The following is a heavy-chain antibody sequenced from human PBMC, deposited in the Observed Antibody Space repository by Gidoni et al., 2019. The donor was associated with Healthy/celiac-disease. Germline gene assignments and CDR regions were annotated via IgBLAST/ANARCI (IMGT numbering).Heavy chain of an antibody. D-gene: IGHD2-21*02. V-gene: IGHV5-10-1*03. CDR1: GYSFTSYW. J-gene: IGHJ6*03. CDR3: ARRRAYCGGDCYSEYYYYMDV. Sequence: EVQLVQSGAEVKKPGESLRISCKGSGYSFTSYWISWVRQMPGKGLEWMGRIDPSDSYTNYSPSFQGHVTISADKSISTAYLQWSSLKASDTAMYYCARRRAYCGGDCYSEYYYYMDVWGKGTTVTVSS. CDR2: IDPSDSYT.